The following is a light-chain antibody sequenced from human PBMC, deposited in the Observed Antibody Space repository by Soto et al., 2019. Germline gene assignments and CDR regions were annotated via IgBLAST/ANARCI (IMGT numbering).Light chain of an antibody. J-gene: IGKJ1*01. Sequence: DIQVTQSPSTLSGSVGDRVTIPCRASQTISSWLAWYQQKPGEAPKLLVYKASTLKSGVPSRFSGSGSGTEFTLTISSLQPDDFATYYCQHYNSYSEAFGQGTKVDIK. CDR3: QHYNSYSEA. CDR1: QTISSW. V-gene: IGKV1-5*03. CDR2: KAS.